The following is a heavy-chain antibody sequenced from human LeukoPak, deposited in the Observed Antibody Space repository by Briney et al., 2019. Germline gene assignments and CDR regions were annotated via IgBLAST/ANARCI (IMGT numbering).Heavy chain of an antibody. CDR1: GFTVSSNY. J-gene: IGHJ4*02. CDR2: IYSGGST. V-gene: IGHV3-53*01. Sequence: GGSLRLSCAASGFTVSSNYMSWVRQAPGKGLEWVSVIYSGGSTYYADSVKGRFTISRDNSKNTLYLQMNSLRAEDTAVYYCARGYDSSGYYLDYWGQGTLVTVSS. CDR3: ARGYDSSGYYLDY. D-gene: IGHD3-22*01.